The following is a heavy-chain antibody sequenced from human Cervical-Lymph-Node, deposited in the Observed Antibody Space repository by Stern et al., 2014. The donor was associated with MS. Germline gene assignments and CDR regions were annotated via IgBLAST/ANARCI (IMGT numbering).Heavy chain of an antibody. V-gene: IGHV4-39*01. Sequence: QLQLQESGPGLVKPSETLSLTCTVSGGSISSSSYYWGWIRQPPGKGLEWIGSIYYSGSTYYNPSLKSRVTISVDTSKNQSSLKLSSVTAADTAVYYCARWAYSSGWYNWFDPWGQGTLVTVSS. D-gene: IGHD3-22*01. CDR2: IYYSGST. J-gene: IGHJ5*02. CDR1: GGSISSSSYY. CDR3: ARWAYSSGWYNWFDP.